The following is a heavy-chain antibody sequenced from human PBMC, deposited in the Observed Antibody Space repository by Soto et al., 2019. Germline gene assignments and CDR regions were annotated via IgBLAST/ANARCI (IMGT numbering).Heavy chain of an antibody. CDR3: ARNDTGYSSSRRYWFDP. J-gene: IGHJ5*02. Sequence: SETLSLTCAVYGGSFSGYYWSWIRQPPGKGLEWIGEINHSGSTNYNPSLKSRVTISVDTSKNQFSLKLSSVTAADTAVYYCARNDTGYSSSRRYWFDPWGQGTLVTVSS. V-gene: IGHV4-34*01. D-gene: IGHD6-13*01. CDR1: GGSFSGYY. CDR2: INHSGST.